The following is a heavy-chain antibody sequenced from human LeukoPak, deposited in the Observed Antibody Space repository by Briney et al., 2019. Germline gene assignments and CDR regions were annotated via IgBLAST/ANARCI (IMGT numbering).Heavy chain of an antibody. Sequence: ASEKVSCKASGYTFTSYDINWVRQATGQGLEWMGWMNPNSGNTGYAQKFQGRVTMTRNTSISTAYMELSSLRSEDTAVYYCARAYVWGSYRHLDYWGQGTLVTVSS. J-gene: IGHJ4*02. CDR1: GYTFTSYD. CDR3: ARAYVWGSYRHLDY. CDR2: MNPNSGNT. V-gene: IGHV1-8*01. D-gene: IGHD3-16*02.